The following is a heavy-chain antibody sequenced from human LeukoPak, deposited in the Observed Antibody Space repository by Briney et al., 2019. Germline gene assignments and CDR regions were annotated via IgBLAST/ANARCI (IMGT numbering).Heavy chain of an antibody. CDR1: GFTFSSYG. CDR3: AKGVAAVDYYFDY. D-gene: IGHD6-13*01. J-gene: IGHJ4*02. V-gene: IGHV3-23*01. CDR2: ISGSGGST. Sequence: PGGTLRLSCAASGFTFSSYGMSWVRQAPGKGLEWVSAISGSGGSTYYADSVKGRFTISRDNSKNTLYLQMNSLRAEDTAVYYCAKGVAAVDYYFDYWGQGTLVTVSS.